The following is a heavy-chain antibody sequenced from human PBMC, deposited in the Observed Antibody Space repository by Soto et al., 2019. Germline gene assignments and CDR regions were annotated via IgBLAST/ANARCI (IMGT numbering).Heavy chain of an antibody. CDR1: GFTFSGYN. CDR2: ITSSGSNT. V-gene: IGHV3-11*01. D-gene: IGHD6-6*01. CDR3: ARRGTISSALHLDN. Sequence: GGSLRLSCAASGFTFSGYNMSWIRQAPGKGLEWVSYITSSGSNTFDAESVKGRFTISRDNTMNLLYLQMNSLSAEDTAVYYCARRGTISSALHLDNWGQGTLVTVSS. J-gene: IGHJ4*02.